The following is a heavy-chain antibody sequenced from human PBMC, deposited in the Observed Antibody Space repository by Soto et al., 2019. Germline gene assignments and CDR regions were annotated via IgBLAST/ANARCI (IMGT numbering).Heavy chain of an antibody. J-gene: IGHJ4*02. CDR3: ARGGEVGGGWYDGH. CDR2: INSDGSST. CDR1: GFTFSTYS. V-gene: IGHV3-74*01. Sequence: EVQLVESGGSLVQPGGSLRLSCGASGFTFSTYSMHWVRQGPGKGLVWVSRINSDGSSTRYADSVKGRFTISRDNAKNTLYLQMNSLRVADTAIYYCARGGEVGGGWYDGHWGRGTLVTVSA. D-gene: IGHD6-19*01.